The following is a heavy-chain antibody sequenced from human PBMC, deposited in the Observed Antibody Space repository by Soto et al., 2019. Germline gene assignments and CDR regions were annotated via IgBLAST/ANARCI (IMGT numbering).Heavy chain of an antibody. CDR1: GGSISSNY. D-gene: IGHD6-13*01. Sequence: SETLSLTCTVSGGSISSNYWTWIRQPPGKGLEWIGYVYNSGSTNYNPSLKSRVTISEDTSKSQFSLKVNSMTAAATAVYYCARYRREAVAGYTLDNWGQGMLVTVSS. V-gene: IGHV4-59*01. CDR3: ARYRREAVAGYTLDN. CDR2: VYNSGST. J-gene: IGHJ4*02.